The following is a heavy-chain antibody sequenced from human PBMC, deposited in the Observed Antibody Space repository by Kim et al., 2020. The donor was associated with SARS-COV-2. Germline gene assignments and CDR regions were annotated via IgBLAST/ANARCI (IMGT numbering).Heavy chain of an antibody. V-gene: IGHV1-69*04. J-gene: IGHJ4*02. CDR3: ARSQALLIGSFDY. CDR1: GGTFSSYA. CDR2: IIPILGIA. D-gene: IGHD3-16*01. Sequence: SVKVSCKASGGTFSSYAISWVRQAPGQGLEWMGRIIPILGIANYAQKFQGRVTITADKSTSTAYMELSSLRSEDTAVYYCARSQALLIGSFDYWGQGTLVTVSS.